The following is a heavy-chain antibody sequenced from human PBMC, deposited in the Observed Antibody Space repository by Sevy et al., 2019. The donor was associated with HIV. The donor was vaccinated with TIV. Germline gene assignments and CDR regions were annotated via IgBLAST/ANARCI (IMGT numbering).Heavy chain of an antibody. D-gene: IGHD3-3*01. J-gene: IGHJ6*02. CDR1: GFTFSSYW. CDR2: IKQDGSEK. CDR3: ARDGTYYDFWSGYYAGPQDYYGMDV. V-gene: IGHV3-7*01. Sequence: GGSLRLSCAASGFTFSSYWMSWVRQAPGKGLEWVANIKQDGSEKYYVDSVKGRFTISRDNAKNTLYLQMNSLRAEDTAVYYCARDGTYYDFWSGYYAGPQDYYGMDVWGQGTTVTVSS.